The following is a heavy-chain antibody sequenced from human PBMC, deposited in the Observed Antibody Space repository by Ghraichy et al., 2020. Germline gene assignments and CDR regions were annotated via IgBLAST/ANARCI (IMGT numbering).Heavy chain of an antibody. CDR1: GVTFNSYD. CDR2: IGTVGDT. CDR3: VRGGSSSNWNNWYFDL. J-gene: IGHJ2*01. V-gene: IGHV3-13*01. Sequence: GGSLRLSCVASGVTFNSYDMHWVRQAPGKGLEWVSAIGTVGDTYYPASVKGRFTISRENAKNSLYLQMNSLRVGDTAVYYCVRGGSSSNWNNWYFDLWRRGTLVAVSS. D-gene: IGHD6-13*01.